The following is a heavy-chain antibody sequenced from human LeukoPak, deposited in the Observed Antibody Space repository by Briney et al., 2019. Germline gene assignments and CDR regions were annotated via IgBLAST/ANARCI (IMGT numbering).Heavy chain of an antibody. CDR2: IGADSGDTHGDT. J-gene: IGHJ2*01. Sequence: ASVKISCKASGYRLRNHGISWVRQAPGQGLEWMGWIGADSGDTHGDTHYAEKLQGRVTMTTDTSTDTAYMDLRSLTSDDTAVYYCARGSSPYNWYFDLWGRGTLVTVSS. CDR1: GYRLRNHG. V-gene: IGHV1-18*01. D-gene: IGHD4-11*01. CDR3: ARGSSPYNWYFDL.